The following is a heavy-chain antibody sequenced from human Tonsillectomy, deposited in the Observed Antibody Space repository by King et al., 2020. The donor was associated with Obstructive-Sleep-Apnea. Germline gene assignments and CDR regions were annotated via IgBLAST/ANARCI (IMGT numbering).Heavy chain of an antibody. D-gene: IGHD6-13*01. CDR1: GYTFTGYY. J-gene: IGHJ4*02. V-gene: IGHV1-2*02. Sequence: VQLVESGAEVKKPGASVKGSCKASGYTFTGYYMHWVRQAPGQGLEWMGGFNPNSGGTNYAQNFQGRVTMTRDTSISTAYIELSSLRSEDTAVYYCARDLAAAVDYWGQGTLVTVSS. CDR3: ARDLAAAVDY. CDR2: FNPNSGGT.